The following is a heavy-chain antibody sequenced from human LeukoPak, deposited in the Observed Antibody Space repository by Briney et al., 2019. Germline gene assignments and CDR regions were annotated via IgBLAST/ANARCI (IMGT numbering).Heavy chain of an antibody. D-gene: IGHD3-10*01. CDR3: ARERTMVRGVISYSDY. CDR2: IKLDGSEK. Sequence: GGSLRLSCAASEFTFSSYWMSWVRQAPGKGMEWVANIKLDGSEKYYVDSVKGRFTIFRDNAKNSLYLQMNSLRAEDTAVYYCARERTMVRGVISYSDYWGQGTLVTVSS. CDR1: EFTFSSYW. J-gene: IGHJ4*02. V-gene: IGHV3-7*01.